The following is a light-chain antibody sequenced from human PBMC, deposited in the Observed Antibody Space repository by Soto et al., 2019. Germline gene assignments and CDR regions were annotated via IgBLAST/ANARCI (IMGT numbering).Light chain of an antibody. V-gene: IGKV3-20*01. CDR3: QQYGNSPFT. J-gene: IGKJ5*01. Sequence: EIVLTQSPVTLSLFPGARATLSCRASQSVSNYLAWYQQKPGQAPRLLIYDASTRATGIPDRFSGSESGTDFTLTISRLEPEDFVVYYCQQYGNSPFTFGQGTRLEIK. CDR2: DAS. CDR1: QSVSNY.